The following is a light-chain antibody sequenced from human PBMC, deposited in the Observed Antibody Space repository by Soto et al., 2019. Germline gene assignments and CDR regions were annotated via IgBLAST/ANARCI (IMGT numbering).Light chain of an antibody. Sequence: DIQLTQSPSFLSASVGDRITLTCRASQAISNSLAWYQQKPGKAPKLLIYTASTLQSGVPSRFSGSGSGTEFTLTISSLQPEDFATYYCQQLNDYPRSFGQGTKVEIK. CDR3: QQLNDYPRS. J-gene: IGKJ1*01. V-gene: IGKV1-9*01. CDR1: QAISNS. CDR2: TAS.